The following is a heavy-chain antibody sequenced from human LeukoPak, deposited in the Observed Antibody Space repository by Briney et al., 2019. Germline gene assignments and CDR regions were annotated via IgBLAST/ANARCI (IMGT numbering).Heavy chain of an antibody. CDR2: INHSGST. Sequence: SETLSLTCAVYGGSFSGYYWSWIRQPPGKGLEWIGEINHSGSTNYNPSLKSRVTISVDTSKNQFSLKLSSVTAADTAVYYCARRRYTSSWIGAFDIWGQGTMVTVSS. CDR1: GGSFSGYY. J-gene: IGHJ3*02. D-gene: IGHD6-13*01. V-gene: IGHV4-34*01. CDR3: ARRRYTSSWIGAFDI.